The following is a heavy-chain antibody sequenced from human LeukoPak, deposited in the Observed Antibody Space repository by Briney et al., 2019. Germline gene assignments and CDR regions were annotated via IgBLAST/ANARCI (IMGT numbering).Heavy chain of an antibody. D-gene: IGHD1-26*01. CDR3: ARDYSGSYQGY. CDR1: GGTFSSYA. V-gene: IGHV1-69*05. CDR2: IIPIFGTA. Sequence: AASVKVSCKASGGTFSSYAISWVRQAPGQGLEWMGGIIPIFGTANYAQKFQGRVTITTDESTSTAYMELSSLRSDDTAVYYCARDYSGSYQGYWGQGTLVTVSS. J-gene: IGHJ4*02.